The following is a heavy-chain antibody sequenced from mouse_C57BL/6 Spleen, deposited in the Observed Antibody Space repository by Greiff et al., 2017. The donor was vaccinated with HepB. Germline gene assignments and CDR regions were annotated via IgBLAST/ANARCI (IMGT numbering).Heavy chain of an antibody. CDR3: ARWLYSNPFAY. D-gene: IGHD2-5*01. V-gene: IGHV5-17*01. CDR1: GFTFSDYG. Sequence: VQLKESGGGLVKPGGSLKLSCAASGFTFSDYGMHWVRQAPEKGLEWVAYISSGSSTIYYADTVKGRFTISRDNAKNTLFLQMTSLRSEDTAMYDCARWLYSNPFAYWGQGTLVTVSA. CDR2: ISSGSSTI. J-gene: IGHJ3*01.